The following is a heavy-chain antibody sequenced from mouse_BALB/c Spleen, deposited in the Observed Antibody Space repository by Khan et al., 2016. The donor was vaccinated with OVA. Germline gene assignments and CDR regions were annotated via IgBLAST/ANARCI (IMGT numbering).Heavy chain of an antibody. CDR3: ARNYGYMDY. Sequence: EVKLLESGPGLVKPSQSLSLTCTVTGYSITSDCAWNWIRQFPGNKLEWMGYISYSGSTSYNPSSKRRISITRDTSKTQFFLQLNSVTTEGTAIVYCARNYGYMDYWGPGTSVTVSS. V-gene: IGHV3-2*02. D-gene: IGHD1-2*01. CDR1: GYSITSDCA. CDR2: ISYSGST. J-gene: IGHJ4*01.